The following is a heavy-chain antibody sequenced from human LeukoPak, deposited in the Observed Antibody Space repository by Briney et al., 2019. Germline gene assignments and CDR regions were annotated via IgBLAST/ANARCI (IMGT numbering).Heavy chain of an antibody. Sequence: SETLSLTCTVSGGSISSGGYYWSWIRQHPGKGLEWIGYIYYSGSTYYNPSLKSRVTISVDTSKNQFSLKLSSVTAADTAVYYCARSSRGTSDYYGMDVWGQGTTVTVSS. D-gene: IGHD1-1*01. CDR1: GGSISSGGYY. CDR3: ARSSRGTSDYYGMDV. V-gene: IGHV4-31*03. CDR2: IYYSGST. J-gene: IGHJ6*02.